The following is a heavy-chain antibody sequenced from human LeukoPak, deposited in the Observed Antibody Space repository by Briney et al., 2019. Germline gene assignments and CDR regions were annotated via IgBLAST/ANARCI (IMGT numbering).Heavy chain of an antibody. CDR3: AKGESWDYDFWSGYYRGPHYYYYYYGMDV. D-gene: IGHD3-3*01. Sequence: GGSLRLSCAASGFTFSSYGMHWVRQAPGKGLEWVAVISYDGSNKYYADSVKGRFTISRDNSKNTLYLQMNSLRAEDTAVYYCAKGESWDYDFWSGYYRGPHYYYYYYGMDVWGQGTTVTVSS. CDR2: ISYDGSNK. CDR1: GFTFSSYG. V-gene: IGHV3-30*18. J-gene: IGHJ6*02.